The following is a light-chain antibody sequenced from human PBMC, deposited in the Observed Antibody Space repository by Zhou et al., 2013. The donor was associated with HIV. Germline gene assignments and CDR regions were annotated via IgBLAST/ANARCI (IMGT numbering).Light chain of an antibody. Sequence: DIQMTQSPSTLSASVGDRVTITCRASQSIYSWLAWHQQKPGKAPNLLIYAASTLQGGVPSRFSGSGSGTDFSLTIDCLQSEDFATYFCQQYYDYPWTFGQGTEVAIK. CDR1: QSIYSW. J-gene: IGKJ1*01. V-gene: IGKV1-5*01. CDR3: QQYYDYPWT. CDR2: AAS.